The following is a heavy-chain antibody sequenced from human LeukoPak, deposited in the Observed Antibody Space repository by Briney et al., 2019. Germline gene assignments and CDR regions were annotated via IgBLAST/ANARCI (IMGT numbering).Heavy chain of an antibody. CDR3: AKIPIQGEYTN. CDR2: ISKNTTFI. J-gene: IGHJ4*02. D-gene: IGHD2/OR15-2a*01. V-gene: IGHV3-21*01. Sequence: PGGSLRLSCAASGFTFSSSNKHWVGQATGKALDGYSSISKNTTFISYADSLKGRSTISRNNANNPLYLQVTALGTEDTAGDNGAKIPIQGEYTNWGQGTLVTVSS. CDR1: GFTFSSSN.